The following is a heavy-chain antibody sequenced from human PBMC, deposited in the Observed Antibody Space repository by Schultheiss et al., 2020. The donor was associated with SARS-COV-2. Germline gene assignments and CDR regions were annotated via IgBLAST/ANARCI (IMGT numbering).Heavy chain of an antibody. D-gene: IGHD1-1*01. J-gene: IGHJ6*02. Sequence: ASVKVSCKASGYTFTSYAMHWVRQAPGQRLEWMGWINPNSGGTNYAQKFQGRVTMTRDTSISTAYMELSGLRSDDTAIYYCASELERRRINVWGQGTTVTVSS. CDR2: INPNSGGT. V-gene: IGHV1-2*02. CDR3: ASELERRRINV. CDR1: GYTFTSYA.